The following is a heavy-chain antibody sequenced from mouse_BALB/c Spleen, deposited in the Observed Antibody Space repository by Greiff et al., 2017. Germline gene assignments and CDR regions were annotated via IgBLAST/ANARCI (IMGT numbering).Heavy chain of an antibody. J-gene: IGHJ4*01. V-gene: IGHV7-3*02. CDR2: IRNKANGYTT. Sequence: EVKVEESGGGLVQPGGSLRLSCATSGFTFTDYYMSWVRQPPGKALEWLGFIRNKANGYTTEYSASVKGRFTISRDNSQSILYLQMNTLRAEDSATYYCARAWDYWGQGTSVTVSS. CDR1: GFTFTDYY. CDR3: ARAWDY.